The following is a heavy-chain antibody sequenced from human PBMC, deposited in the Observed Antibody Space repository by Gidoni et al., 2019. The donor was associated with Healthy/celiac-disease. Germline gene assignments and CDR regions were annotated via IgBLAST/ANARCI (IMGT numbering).Heavy chain of an antibody. Sequence: QVQLVASGGGVVQPGRSLRLSCAASGFTFSSYGMHWVRQAPGKGLGWVAVIWYDGSNKDYADSVKGRFTISRDNSKNTLYLQMNSLRAEDTAVYYCARGWSGCPDYWGQGTLVTVSS. J-gene: IGHJ4*02. CDR2: IWYDGSNK. CDR3: ARGWSGCPDY. D-gene: IGHD3-3*01. V-gene: IGHV3-33*01. CDR1: GFTFSSYG.